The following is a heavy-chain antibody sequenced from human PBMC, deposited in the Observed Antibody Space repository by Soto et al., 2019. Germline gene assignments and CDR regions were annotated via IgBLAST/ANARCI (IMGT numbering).Heavy chain of an antibody. V-gene: IGHV4-39*01. Sequence: QLQLQESGPGLVKPSETLSLTCTVSGGSIGGSTYYWGWIRQPPGKGLEWIGSIYYSGNTYYNPSLKSRVTMSVDTSNNPFSLKLTFVTAADTAVYYCARLPDYGSGNSGMDVWGQGTTVTVSS. CDR1: GGSIGGSTYY. D-gene: IGHD3-10*01. CDR2: IYYSGNT. CDR3: ARLPDYGSGNSGMDV. J-gene: IGHJ6*02.